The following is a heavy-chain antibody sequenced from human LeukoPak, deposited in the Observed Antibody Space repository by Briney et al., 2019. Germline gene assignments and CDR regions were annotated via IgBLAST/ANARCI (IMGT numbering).Heavy chain of an antibody. Sequence: PGGSLRLSCAASGFTVSNKYMTWVRQAPGKGLEWVSSISFSGTYIYYADSLKGRITISRDNARRSLFLQMNSLRAEDTAVYYCARRASTERGHSYGLDYWGQGTLVTVSS. V-gene: IGHV3-21*01. CDR2: ISFSGTYI. J-gene: IGHJ4*02. CDR1: GFTVSNKY. CDR3: ARRASTERGHSYGLDY. D-gene: IGHD5-18*01.